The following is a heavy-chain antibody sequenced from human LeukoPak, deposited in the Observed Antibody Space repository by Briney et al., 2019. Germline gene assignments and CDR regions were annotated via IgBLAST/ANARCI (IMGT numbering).Heavy chain of an antibody. V-gene: IGHV3-21*01. Sequence: GGSLRLSCAASGFTFSSYSMHWVRQAPGKGLEWVSSISSSSSYIYYADSVKGRFTISRDNAKNSLYLQMNSLRAEDTAVYYCARGIAASAFDIWGQGTMVTVSS. D-gene: IGHD6-13*01. J-gene: IGHJ3*02. CDR1: GFTFSSYS. CDR2: ISSSSSYI. CDR3: ARGIAASAFDI.